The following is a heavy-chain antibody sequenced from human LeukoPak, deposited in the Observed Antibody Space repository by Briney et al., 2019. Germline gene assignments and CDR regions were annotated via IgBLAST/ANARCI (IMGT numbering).Heavy chain of an antibody. Sequence: SGRSLRLSCAASGFTFDDYAMHWVRQAPGKGLEWVSGISWNSGSIGYADSVKGRFTISRDNAKNSLYLQMNSLRAEDTALYYCAKDLIAAAGSDAFDFWGQGTMVTVSS. V-gene: IGHV3-9*01. CDR2: ISWNSGSI. CDR1: GFTFDDYA. CDR3: AKDLIAAAGSDAFDF. J-gene: IGHJ3*01. D-gene: IGHD6-13*01.